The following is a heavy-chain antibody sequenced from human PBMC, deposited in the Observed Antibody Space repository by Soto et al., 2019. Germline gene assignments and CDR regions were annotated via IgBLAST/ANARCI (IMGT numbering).Heavy chain of an antibody. V-gene: IGHV3-30*18. CDR1: GFTFSSHG. J-gene: IGHJ4*02. Sequence: QVQLVESGGGVVQPGRSLRLSCATSGFTFSSHGMHWVRQAPGKGLEWVALISSAGSSEYYADSVKGRFTISRDNSKNTLYLQMNSLRPEDTALYYCAKPSSGWYHFDYWGQGTLVTVSS. CDR3: AKPSSGWYHFDY. CDR2: ISSAGSSE. D-gene: IGHD6-19*01.